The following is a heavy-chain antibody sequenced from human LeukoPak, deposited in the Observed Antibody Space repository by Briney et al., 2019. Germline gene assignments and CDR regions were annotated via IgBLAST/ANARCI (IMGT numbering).Heavy chain of an antibody. J-gene: IGHJ5*02. D-gene: IGHD4-23*01. V-gene: IGHV3-9*01. CDR2: ISWNSGSI. Sequence: PGGSLRLSCAASGFTFDDYAMHWVRQAPGKGLEWVSGISWNSGSIGYADSVKGRFTISRDNSKNTLYLQMNSLRAEDTAVYYCARGGSVEQTVVRFTGGFDPWGQGTLVTVSS. CDR3: ARGGSVEQTVVRFTGGFDP. CDR1: GFTFDDYA.